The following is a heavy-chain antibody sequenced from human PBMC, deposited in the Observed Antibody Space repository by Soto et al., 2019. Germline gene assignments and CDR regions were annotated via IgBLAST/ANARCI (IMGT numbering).Heavy chain of an antibody. CDR3: ARLNFSGGSCYSHYYYGMDV. D-gene: IGHD2-15*01. Sequence: KVSCKASGYSFTSYWIGWVRQMPGKGLEWMGIIYPGDSDTRYSPSFQGQVTISADKSISTAYLQWSSLKASDTAMYYCARLNFSGGSCYSHYYYGMDVWGQGTTVTVSS. V-gene: IGHV5-51*01. CDR1: GYSFTSYW. J-gene: IGHJ6*02. CDR2: IYPGDSDT.